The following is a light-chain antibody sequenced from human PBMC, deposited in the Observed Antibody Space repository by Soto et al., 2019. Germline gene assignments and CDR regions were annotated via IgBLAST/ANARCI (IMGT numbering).Light chain of an antibody. Sequence: QSALTQAASVSASPGQSVTISCIGTYSDIGGYKHVSWYQQHPGKAPRLIIYEASNRPSGISNRFSGSKSGNTASLTISGLQADDEADYYCSSYTSSSTLLIFGGGTKVTV. CDR2: EAS. CDR3: SSYTSSSTLLI. J-gene: IGLJ1*01. V-gene: IGLV2-14*01. CDR1: YSDIGGYKH.